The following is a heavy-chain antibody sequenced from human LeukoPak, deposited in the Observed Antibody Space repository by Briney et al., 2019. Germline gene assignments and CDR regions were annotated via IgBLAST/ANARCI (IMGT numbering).Heavy chain of an antibody. D-gene: IGHD3-9*01. Sequence: GGSLRLSCAASGFTFSSYSMNWVRQAPGKGLEWVSYISSSSSTIYYADSVKGRFTISRDNAKNSLYLQMNSLRAEDTAVYYCARDRLYYDILTGLRIDAFDIWGQGTMVTVSS. J-gene: IGHJ3*02. CDR3: ARDRLYYDILTGLRIDAFDI. CDR2: ISSSSSTI. CDR1: GFTFSSYS. V-gene: IGHV3-48*01.